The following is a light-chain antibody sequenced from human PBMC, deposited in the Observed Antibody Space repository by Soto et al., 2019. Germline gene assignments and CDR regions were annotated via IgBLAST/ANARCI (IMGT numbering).Light chain of an antibody. CDR3: QQYYSYPRT. CDR2: AAS. Sequence: IQLTQSPSSLSASVGDRVTITCRASQGISSFLAWYQQKPGKAPKLLIYAASTLQTGVPSRFSGSGSGTDFTLTISSLQPADFATYYCQQYYSYPRTFGQGTKVEIK. J-gene: IGKJ1*01. CDR1: QGISSF. V-gene: IGKV1-9*01.